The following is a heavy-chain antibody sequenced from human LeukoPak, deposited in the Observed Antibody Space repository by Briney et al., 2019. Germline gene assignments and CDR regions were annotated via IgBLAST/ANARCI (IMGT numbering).Heavy chain of an antibody. D-gene: IGHD5-18*01. CDR3: ARTTIQSSSTTMVFDY. CDR2: IDPNSGGT. V-gene: IGHV1-2*06. CDR1: GFTFSSYS. J-gene: IGHJ4*02. Sequence: PGGSLRLSCAASGFTFSSYSMNWVRQAPGQGLEWMGRIDPNSGGTNFAQKFQGRVTMTRDTSISTAYMELSGLRSDDTAVFFCARTTIQSSSTTMVFDYWGQGTLVTVSS.